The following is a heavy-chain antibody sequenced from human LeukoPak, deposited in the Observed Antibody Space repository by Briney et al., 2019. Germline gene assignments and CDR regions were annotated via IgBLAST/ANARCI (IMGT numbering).Heavy chain of an antibody. CDR3: ARHGFYSNYVDY. V-gene: IGHV4-59*08. J-gene: IGHJ4*02. D-gene: IGHD4-11*01. CDR2: INYSGST. CDR1: GGSISRYY. Sequence: SETLSLTCTVSGGSISRYYWSWIRQPPGKGLEWIGYINYSGSTKYNPSLKSRVTISVDTSKNQFSLKLSSVTAADTAVYYCARHGFYSNYVDYWGQGTLVTVSS.